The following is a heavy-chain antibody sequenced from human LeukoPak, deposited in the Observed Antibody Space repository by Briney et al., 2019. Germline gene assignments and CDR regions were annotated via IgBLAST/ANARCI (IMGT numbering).Heavy chain of an antibody. V-gene: IGHV1-8*02. CDR3: ARAPLGTGYFTFDY. Sequence: ASVKVSCKASGGTFSSYAISWVRQATGQGLEWMGWMNPNSGNTGYAQKFQGRVTMTRNTSISTAYMELSSLRSEDTAVYYCARAPLGTGYFTFDYWGQGTLVTVSS. J-gene: IGHJ4*02. CDR2: MNPNSGNT. CDR1: GGTFSSYA. D-gene: IGHD3/OR15-3a*01.